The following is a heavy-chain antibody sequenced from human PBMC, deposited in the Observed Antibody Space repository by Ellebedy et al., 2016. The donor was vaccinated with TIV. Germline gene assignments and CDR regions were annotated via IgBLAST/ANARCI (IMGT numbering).Heavy chain of an antibody. V-gene: IGHV1-18*01. Sequence: SVKVSCXASGYTFTSYGISWVRQAPGQGLEWMGWISAYNGNTNYAQKLQGRVTMTTDTSTSTAYMELRSLRSDDTAVYYCARDMGIAVAGTQRDAFDIWGQGTMVTVSS. CDR2: ISAYNGNT. J-gene: IGHJ3*02. CDR3: ARDMGIAVAGTQRDAFDI. CDR1: GYTFTSYG. D-gene: IGHD6-19*01.